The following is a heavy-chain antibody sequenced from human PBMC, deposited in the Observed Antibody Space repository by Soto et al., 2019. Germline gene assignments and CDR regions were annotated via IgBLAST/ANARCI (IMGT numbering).Heavy chain of an antibody. D-gene: IGHD3-10*01. V-gene: IGHV1-69*02. Sequence: QVQLVQSGAEVKKPGSSVRVSCKASGDTFSFYSINWVRQAPGLGLEWMGRINPILSMSNYAQRFQGRVTVTADKSTSTDDMELSSLRSEDTAMYYCASSYGSGYRAFDYWGQGALVTVSS. CDR1: GDTFSFYS. J-gene: IGHJ4*02. CDR3: ASSYGSGYRAFDY. CDR2: INPILSMS.